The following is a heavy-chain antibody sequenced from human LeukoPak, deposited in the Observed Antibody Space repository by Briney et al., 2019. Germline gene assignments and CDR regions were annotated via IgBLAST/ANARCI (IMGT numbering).Heavy chain of an antibody. D-gene: IGHD3-9*01. J-gene: IGHJ4*02. CDR3: AKNGLFLRYFDWLLSY. Sequence: GGSLRLSCAASGFTFRTYAMTWVRQAPGKGLEWVSTISNGGDNTYYADSVRGRFTISTDNSKNTLFLQMNSLRAEDTAVYYCAKNGLFLRYFDWLLSYWGQGTLVTVSS. CDR1: GFTFRTYA. V-gene: IGHV3-23*01. CDR2: ISNGGDNT.